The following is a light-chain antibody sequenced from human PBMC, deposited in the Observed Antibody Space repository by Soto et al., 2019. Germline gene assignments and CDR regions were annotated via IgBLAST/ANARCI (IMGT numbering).Light chain of an antibody. CDR1: QDINKN. Sequence: SLSSLSAYVGDRVTMTCQASQDINKNLIWYQQKPGKAPKLLIYDASDLETGVPSRFSGSGSGTGFTFTISSLQPEDFATYYCQQSYSTSWTFGQRTKVAI. CDR2: DAS. J-gene: IGKJ1*01. V-gene: IGKV1-33*01. CDR3: QQSYSTSWT.